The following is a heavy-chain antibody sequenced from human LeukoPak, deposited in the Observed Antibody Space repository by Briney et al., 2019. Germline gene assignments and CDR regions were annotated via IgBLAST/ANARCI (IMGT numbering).Heavy chain of an antibody. CDR2: MSYTGST. Sequence: SETLSLTCTVSGVSINTYSWSWVRQPPGKGLEWIGYMSYTGSTSYNPSLRSRVTISVDKSKNQFSLKLSSVTAADTAVYYCARLKGYSSGWYPSYYFDYWGQGTLVTVSS. D-gene: IGHD6-19*01. CDR3: ARLKGYSSGWYPSYYFDY. J-gene: IGHJ4*02. V-gene: IGHV4-59*08. CDR1: GVSINTYS.